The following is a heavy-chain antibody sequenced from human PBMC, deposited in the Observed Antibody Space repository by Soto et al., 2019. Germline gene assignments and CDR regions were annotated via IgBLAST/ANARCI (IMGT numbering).Heavy chain of an antibody. CDR1: GGSISSGGYS. Sequence: QLQLQESGSGLVKPSQTLSLTCAVSGGSISSGGYSWSWIRQPPGKGLEWIGYIYHSGSTYYIPXXXRRVTNXVDRSXXXXXXXLSSVXAAXXXXXXCARVPGPWGQGTLVTVSS. V-gene: IGHV4-30-2*01. J-gene: IGHJ5*02. CDR3: ARVPGP. CDR2: IYHSGST.